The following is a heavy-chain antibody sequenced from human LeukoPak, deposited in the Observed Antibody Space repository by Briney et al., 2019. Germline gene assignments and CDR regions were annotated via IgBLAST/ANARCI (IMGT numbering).Heavy chain of an antibody. V-gene: IGHV3-11*05. CDR1: GFTFSDYY. Sequence: PGGSLRLSCAASGFTFSDYYMSWIRQAPGKGLEWVSYISSSSSYTNYADSVKGRFTISRDNAKNSLYLQMNSLRAEDTAVYYCAKGRGTGVTTPGAFDIWGQGTMVTVSS. CDR2: ISSSSSYT. J-gene: IGHJ3*02. CDR3: AKGRGTGVTTPGAFDI. D-gene: IGHD1-26*01.